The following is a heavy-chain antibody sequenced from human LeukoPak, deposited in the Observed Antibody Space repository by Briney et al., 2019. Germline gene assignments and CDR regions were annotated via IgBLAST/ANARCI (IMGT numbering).Heavy chain of an antibody. CDR3: ARAYCSGGSCYLRGRYNWFDP. CDR2: IYYSGST. Sequence: SETLSLTCTVSGGSISSSSYYWGWLRQPPGKGLEWIGSIYYSGSTYYNPSLKSRVTISVDTSKNQFSLKLSSVTAADTAVYYCARAYCSGGSCYLRGRYNWFDPWGQGTLVTVSS. D-gene: IGHD2-15*01. V-gene: IGHV4-39*01. J-gene: IGHJ5*02. CDR1: GGSISSSSYY.